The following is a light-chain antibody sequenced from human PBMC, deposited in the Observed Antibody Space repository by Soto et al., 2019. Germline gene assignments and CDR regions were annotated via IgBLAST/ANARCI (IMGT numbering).Light chain of an antibody. CDR2: EVS. CDR3: SSYTSSSTRVV. Sequence: QSALTQPASVSGSPGQSITISCTGTSSDVGGYNYVSWYQQHPGKAPKLMIYEVSNRPSGVSNRVSGSKSGNTASLTISGLQAEDEADYYCSSYTSSSTRVVFGGGTKVTVL. CDR1: SSDVGGYNY. J-gene: IGLJ2*01. V-gene: IGLV2-14*01.